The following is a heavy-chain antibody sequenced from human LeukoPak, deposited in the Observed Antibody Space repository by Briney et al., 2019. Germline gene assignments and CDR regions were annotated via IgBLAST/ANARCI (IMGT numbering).Heavy chain of an antibody. CDR3: ARAPIVGAPGVVDY. CDR2: ISSSSSYI. D-gene: IGHD1-26*01. Sequence: PGGSLGLSCAASGFTFSSYSMNWVRQAPGKGLEWVSSISSSSSYIYYADSVKGRFTISRDNAKNSLYLQMNSLRAEDTAVYYCARAPIVGAPGVVDYWGQGTLVTVSS. CDR1: GFTFSSYS. V-gene: IGHV3-21*01. J-gene: IGHJ4*02.